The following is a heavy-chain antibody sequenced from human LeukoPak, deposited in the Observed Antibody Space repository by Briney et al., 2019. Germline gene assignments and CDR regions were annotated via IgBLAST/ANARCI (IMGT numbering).Heavy chain of an antibody. V-gene: IGHV4-30-2*01. Sequence: SETLSLTCAVSGGSISSGGYSWSWIRQPPGKGLEWTGYIYHSGSTYYNPSLKSRVTISVDRSKNQFSLKLSSVTAADTAVYYCARGEMVRGVIIPWGQGTLVTVSS. CDR3: ARGEMVRGVIIP. CDR1: GGSISSGGYS. J-gene: IGHJ5*02. D-gene: IGHD3-10*01. CDR2: IYHSGST.